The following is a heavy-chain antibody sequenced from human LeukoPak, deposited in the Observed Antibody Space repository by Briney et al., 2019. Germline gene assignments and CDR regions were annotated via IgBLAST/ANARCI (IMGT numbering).Heavy chain of an antibody. V-gene: IGHV3-21*01. J-gene: IGHJ4*02. CDR3: ARDDSSSSFYY. CDR1: GFTFSSYS. CDR2: ISSSSSYI. Sequence: PGGSLRLSCAASGFTFSSYSMNWVRQPPGKGLEWVSSISSSSSYIYYADSVKGRFTISRDNAKNSLYLQTNSLRAEDTAVYYCARDDSSSSFYYWGQGTLVTVSS. D-gene: IGHD6-6*01.